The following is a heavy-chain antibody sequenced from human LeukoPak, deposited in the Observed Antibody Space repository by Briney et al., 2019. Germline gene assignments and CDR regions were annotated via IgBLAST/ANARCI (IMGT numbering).Heavy chain of an antibody. D-gene: IGHD3-16*01. V-gene: IGHV4-39*07. CDR2: IYHSGST. J-gene: IGHJ4*02. CDR3: ARALRLGESPAPQSPVTN. CDR1: GGSISSSSYY. Sequence: SETLSLTCAVSGGSISSSSYYWGWIRQPPGKGLEWIGSIYHSGSTYYNPSLKSRVTISVDTSKNQFSLKLSSVTAADTAVYYCARALRLGESPAPQSPVTNWGQGTLVTVSS.